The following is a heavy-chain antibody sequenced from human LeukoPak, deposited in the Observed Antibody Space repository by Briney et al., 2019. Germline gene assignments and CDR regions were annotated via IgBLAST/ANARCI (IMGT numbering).Heavy chain of an antibody. D-gene: IGHD6-19*01. CDR1: GXTFSSYE. V-gene: IGHV3-48*03. CDR3: AREVSSGWSNDDAFDI. CDR2: ISSSGSTM. Sequence: PGGSLRLSCAASGXTFSSYEMNWVRQAPGKGLEWVSYISSSGSTMSYADSVKGRFSISRYNAKNSLYLQLSSLRAEDTAVYYCAREVSSGWSNDDAFDIWGQGTMVTVSS. J-gene: IGHJ3*02.